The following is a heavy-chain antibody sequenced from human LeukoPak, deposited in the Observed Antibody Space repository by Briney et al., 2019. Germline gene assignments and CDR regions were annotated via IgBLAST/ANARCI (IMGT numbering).Heavy chain of an antibody. CDR2: ISWNSGSI. Sequence: GGSLGLSCAASGFTFDDYAMHWVRQAPGEGLEWVSGISWNSGSIGYADSVKGRFTISRDNAKNSLYLQMNSLRAEDTALYYCAKAMVRGVRDRSSYYYFDYWGQGTLVTVSS. J-gene: IGHJ4*02. D-gene: IGHD3-10*01. CDR1: GFTFDDYA. CDR3: AKAMVRGVRDRSSYYYFDY. V-gene: IGHV3-9*01.